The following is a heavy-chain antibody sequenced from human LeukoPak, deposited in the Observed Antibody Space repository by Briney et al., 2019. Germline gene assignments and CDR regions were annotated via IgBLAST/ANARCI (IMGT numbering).Heavy chain of an antibody. CDR2: ISSSSSYI. Sequence: GGSLRLSCAASGFTFSSYSMNWVRQAPGKGLEWVSPISSSSSYIYYADSVKGRFTISRDNAKNSLYLQMNSLRAEDTAVYYCAALDSSVHWVYYYYGMDVWGQGTTVTVSS. D-gene: IGHD3-22*01. V-gene: IGHV3-21*01. CDR1: GFTFSSYS. CDR3: AALDSSVHWVYYYYGMDV. J-gene: IGHJ6*02.